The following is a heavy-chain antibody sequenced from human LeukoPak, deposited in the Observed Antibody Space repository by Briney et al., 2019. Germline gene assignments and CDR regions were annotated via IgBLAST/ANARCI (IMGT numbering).Heavy chain of an antibody. CDR2: IRNRAHSYTT. CDR3: ARVDTLRRGRNYPKDL. Sequence: GGSLRLSCAASGFTFSHHYMDWVRQAPGKGLEWVGRIRNRAHSYTTENAASMKGRFTISREDSKNSVYLQMNSLQGEDTAVYYCARVDTLRRGRNYPKDLWGQETTVIVSS. D-gene: IGHD3-10*01. CDR1: GFTFSHHY. J-gene: IGHJ6*02. V-gene: IGHV3-72*01.